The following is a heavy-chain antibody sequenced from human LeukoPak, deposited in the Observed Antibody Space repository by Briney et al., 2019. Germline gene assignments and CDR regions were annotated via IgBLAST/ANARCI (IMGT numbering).Heavy chain of an antibody. CDR2: IYYSGSS. V-gene: IGHV4-39*01. D-gene: IGHD5-24*01. Sequence: KPSETLSLTCSVSGGSISSSSSYRGWIRQPPGKGLEWIGSIYYSGSSFDNPALKSRVTISVDTSKNQCSLKLSSVTAADTAVYYCARHRSGWLQSSFDYWGQGTLVTVSS. CDR1: GGSISSSSSY. J-gene: IGHJ4*02. CDR3: ARHRSGWLQSSFDY.